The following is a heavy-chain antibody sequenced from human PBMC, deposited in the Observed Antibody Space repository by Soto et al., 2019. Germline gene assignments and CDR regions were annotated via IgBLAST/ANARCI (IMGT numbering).Heavy chain of an antibody. CDR3: ARGARVTIFGVVIMGPLGYYYSGMDV. Sequence: SETLSLTCTVSGGSISSGDYYWSWIRQPPGKGLEWIGYIYYSGSTYYNPSLKSRVTISVDTSKNQFSLKLSSVTAADTAVYYCARGARVTIFGVVIMGPLGYYYSGMDVWGQGTTVTVSS. J-gene: IGHJ6*02. CDR1: GGSISSGDYY. CDR2: IYYSGST. D-gene: IGHD3-3*01. V-gene: IGHV4-30-4*01.